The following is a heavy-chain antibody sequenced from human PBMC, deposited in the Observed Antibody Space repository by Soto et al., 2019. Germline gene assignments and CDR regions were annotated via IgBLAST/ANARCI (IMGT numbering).Heavy chain of an antibody. CDR2: INSDGSST. D-gene: IGHD3-16*01. J-gene: IGHJ3*02. Sequence: GGSLRLSCAASGFTFRSYWMHWVRQAPGKGLVWVSRINSDGSSTSYADSVKGRFTISRDNAKNTLYLQMNSLRAEDTAVYYCARGRRGEAFDIWGQGTMVTVSS. V-gene: IGHV3-74*01. CDR1: GFTFRSYW. CDR3: ARGRRGEAFDI.